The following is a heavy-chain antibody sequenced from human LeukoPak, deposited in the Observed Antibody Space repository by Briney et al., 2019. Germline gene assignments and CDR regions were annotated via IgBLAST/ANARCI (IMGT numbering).Heavy chain of an antibody. D-gene: IGHD1-7*01. CDR2: MNGEGTTI. V-gene: IGHV3-74*01. CDR1: GFTSSSYW. CDR3: AAARNFRFEY. J-gene: IGHJ4*02. Sequence: GGSLRLSCAASGFTSSSYWMHWVRQAPGKGLMWVSRMNGEGTTIDYADSVKGRFTVSRDYAKNTLFLQMNNLRTEDTALYFCAAARNFRFEYWGQGSLVIVSA.